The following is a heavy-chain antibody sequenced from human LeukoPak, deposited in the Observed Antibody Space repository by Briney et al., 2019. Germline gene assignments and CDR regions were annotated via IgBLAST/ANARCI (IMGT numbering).Heavy chain of an antibody. J-gene: IGHJ3*02. CDR2: MSFDGNNK. CDR1: GFTFSNYG. CDR3: ARVPTTYCGGDCRGAFDI. Sequence: GGSLRLSCAASGFTFSNYGMHWVRQAPGKGLEWVAIMSFDGNNKYYADSVKGRFTISRDNSKNTLYLQMNSLRAEDPAVYYCARVPTTYCGGDCRGAFDIWGQGTMVTVSS. D-gene: IGHD2-21*02. V-gene: IGHV3-30*03.